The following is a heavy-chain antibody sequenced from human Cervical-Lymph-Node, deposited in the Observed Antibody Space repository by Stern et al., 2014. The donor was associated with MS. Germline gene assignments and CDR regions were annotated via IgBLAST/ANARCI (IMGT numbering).Heavy chain of an antibody. J-gene: IGHJ4*02. Sequence: VQLVESGGGVVKPGTSLRLSCAASGFTFSSYGMHWVRQAPGKGLEWVALAWYDGSTAYYTNPVKGRFTISRDNSKNALALQMNSLTAEDAAVYYCARGHIPYAYNYLFDYWGQGTLVTVSS. D-gene: IGHD5-24*01. CDR3: ARGHIPYAYNYLFDY. CDR1: GFTFSSYG. V-gene: IGHV3-33*01. CDR2: AWYDGSTA.